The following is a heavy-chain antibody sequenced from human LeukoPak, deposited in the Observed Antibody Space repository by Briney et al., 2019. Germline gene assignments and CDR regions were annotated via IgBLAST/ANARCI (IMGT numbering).Heavy chain of an antibody. CDR1: GGSFSGHY. CDR2: INHSGST. J-gene: IGHJ2*01. D-gene: IGHD3-9*01. Sequence: SETLSLTCAVYGGSFSGHYWSWIRQPPGKGLEWIGEINHSGSTNYNPSLKSRVTISVDTSKNQFSLRLSSVTAADTVVFYCARRTYKILRGTEYGYWYFDLWGRGTLVTVSS. V-gene: IGHV4-34*01. CDR3: ARRTYKILRGTEYGYWYFDL.